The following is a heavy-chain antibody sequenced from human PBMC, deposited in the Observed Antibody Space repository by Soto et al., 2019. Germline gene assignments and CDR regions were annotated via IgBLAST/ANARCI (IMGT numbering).Heavy chain of an antibody. CDR2: ISSSSSTI. V-gene: IGHV3-48*01. J-gene: IGHJ3*02. D-gene: IGHD3-10*01. CDR3: ARPIWFGGRIDAFDI. Sequence: PGGSLRLSCAASGFTFSSYSMNWVRQAPGKGLEWVSYISSSSSTIYYADSVKGRFTISRDNAKNSLYLQMNSLRAEDTAVYYCARPIWFGGRIDAFDIWGQGTMVTVSS. CDR1: GFTFSSYS.